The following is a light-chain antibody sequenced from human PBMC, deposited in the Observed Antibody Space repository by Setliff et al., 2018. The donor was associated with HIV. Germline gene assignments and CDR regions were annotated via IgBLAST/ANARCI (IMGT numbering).Light chain of an antibody. V-gene: IGLV2-14*03. Sequence: QSALAQPASVSGSPGQSITISCTGTSSDVGGYNYVSWYQQQPGKAPKLIIYDVTDRSSGVSDRFSGSKSGNTASLTISGLQTEDEAAYYCSSYTGRLPPVILGGGTKVTVL. CDR2: DVT. CDR1: SSDVGGYNY. J-gene: IGLJ2*01. CDR3: SSYTGRLPPVI.